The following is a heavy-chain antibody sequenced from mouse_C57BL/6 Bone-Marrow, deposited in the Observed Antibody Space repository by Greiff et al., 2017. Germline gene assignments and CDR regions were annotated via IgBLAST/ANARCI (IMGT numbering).Heavy chain of an antibody. J-gene: IGHJ3*01. V-gene: IGHV1-50*01. CDR1: GYTFTSYW. D-gene: IGHD3-2*02. CDR3: VSAQATAWFDY. Sequence: QVQLQQPGAELVKPGASVKLSCKASGYTFTSYWMQWVKQRPGQGLEWVGEIDPSDGNTNYNQKFKGKATLAVDTSSSTAYMQISSLTSEDSAVYYCVSAQATAWFDYWGQGTLVTVSA. CDR2: IDPSDGNT.